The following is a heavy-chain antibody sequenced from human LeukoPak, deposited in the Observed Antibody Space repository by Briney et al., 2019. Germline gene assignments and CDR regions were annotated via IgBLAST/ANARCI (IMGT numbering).Heavy chain of an antibody. CDR3: ARGVYYGSGSYCIFDY. J-gene: IGHJ4*02. V-gene: IGHV4-34*01. Sequence: PPETLSLTCAVYGGSFSGYYWSWIRQPPGKGLEWIGEINHSGSTNYNPSLKSRVTISVDTSKNQFSLKLSSVTAADTAVYYCARGVYYGSGSYCIFDYWGQGTLVTVSS. CDR2: INHSGST. D-gene: IGHD3-10*01. CDR1: GGSFSGYY.